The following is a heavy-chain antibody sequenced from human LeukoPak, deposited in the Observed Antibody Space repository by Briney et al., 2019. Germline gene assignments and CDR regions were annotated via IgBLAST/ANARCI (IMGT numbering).Heavy chain of an antibody. CDR3: AKNPGYSSGWYYRY. Sequence: PGGSLRLSCAASGFTFSSYAMSWVRQAPGKGLEWVSAISGSGGSTYYADSVKGRFTISRDNSKNTLYLQMNSLRAEDTAVYYCAKNPGYSSGWYYRYWGQGTVVTVSS. V-gene: IGHV3-23*01. J-gene: IGHJ4*02. CDR2: ISGSGGST. CDR1: GFTFSSYA. D-gene: IGHD6-19*01.